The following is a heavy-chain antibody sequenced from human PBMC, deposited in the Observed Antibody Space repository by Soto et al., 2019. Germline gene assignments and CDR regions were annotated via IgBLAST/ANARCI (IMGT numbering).Heavy chain of an antibody. CDR3: ARGRYGDPREYFQH. D-gene: IGHD4-17*01. J-gene: IGHJ1*01. CDR2: ISSSSSTI. CDR1: GFTFSCYR. V-gene: IGHV3-48*01. Sequence: GYLSLSCAGSGFTFSCYRMDWVRQGPGKGLEGISYISSSSSTIYYAVSGKGRFTIARDNAKNSLDLQMHRLRAEDTAVYCGARGRYGDPREYFQHWGQGTLVTVSS.